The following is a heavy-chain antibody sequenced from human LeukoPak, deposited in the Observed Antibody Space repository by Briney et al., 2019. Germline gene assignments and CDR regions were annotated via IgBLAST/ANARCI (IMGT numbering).Heavy chain of an antibody. D-gene: IGHD3-22*01. J-gene: IGHJ3*02. CDR3: ARAAQAVRAMIVVDRYAFDI. CDR1: GGTFSSYA. Sequence: SVKVSCKASGGTFSSYAISWVRQAPGQGLEWMGRIIPIFGTANYAQKFQGRVTITTDESTSTAYMELSSLRSEDTAVYYCARAAQAVRAMIVVDRYAFDIWGQGTVVTVSS. CDR2: IIPIFGTA. V-gene: IGHV1-69*05.